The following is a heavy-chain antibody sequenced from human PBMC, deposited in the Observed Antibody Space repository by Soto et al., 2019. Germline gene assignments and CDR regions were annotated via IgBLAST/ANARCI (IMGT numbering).Heavy chain of an antibody. D-gene: IGHD2-15*01. V-gene: IGHV1-46*01. CDR1: GYTFTSYY. J-gene: IGHJ3*02. CDR2: INPSGGST. Sequence: QVQLVQSGAEVKKPGASVKVSCKASGYTFTSYYMHWVRQAPGQGLEWMGIINPSGGSTSYAQKFQGRVTMTRDTSTSTVYRERGSLRSEDTAVYYCARGADIVVVVAATKENAFDIWGQGTMVTVSS. CDR3: ARGADIVVVVAATKENAFDI.